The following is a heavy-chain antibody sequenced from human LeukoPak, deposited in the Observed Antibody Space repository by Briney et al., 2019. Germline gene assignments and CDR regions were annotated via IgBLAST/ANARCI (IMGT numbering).Heavy chain of an antibody. CDR1: GFTFNTYA. V-gene: IGHV3-21*01. Sequence: GGPLRLSCAASGFTFNTYAMSWVRQAPGKGLEWVSSISSASSYIYYTDSVKGRFTISRDNANNSLYLQMNSLRAEDTAVYYCARVNHYDSSGYFKWGQGTLVTVSS. CDR3: ARVNHYDSSGYFK. J-gene: IGHJ4*02. D-gene: IGHD3-22*01. CDR2: ISSASSYI.